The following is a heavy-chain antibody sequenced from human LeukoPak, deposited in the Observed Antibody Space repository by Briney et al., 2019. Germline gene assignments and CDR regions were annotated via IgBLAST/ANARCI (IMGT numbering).Heavy chain of an antibody. D-gene: IGHD3-9*01. J-gene: IGHJ4*02. CDR3: ARDSSDILTGYYHF. CDR2: MNFNNGGT. Sequence: ASVRVSCKASGFTFSGYYVQWVRQAPGQGLEWVGWMNFNNGGTRYAPKFQGRVTMTRDTSISTAYMELNSLRSDDTAMYYRARDSSDILTGYYHFWGQGTLVTVSS. V-gene: IGHV1-2*02. CDR1: GFTFSGYY.